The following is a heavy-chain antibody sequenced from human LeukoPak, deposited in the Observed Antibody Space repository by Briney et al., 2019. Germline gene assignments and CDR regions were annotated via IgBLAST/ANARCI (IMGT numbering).Heavy chain of an antibody. CDR2: IRYDGSNK. Sequence: GGSLRLSCAASGFTFSSYGMHWVRQAPGKGLEWVAFIRYDGSNKYYADSVKGRFTISRDNSKNTLYLQMNSLRAEDTAVYYXAKXMGSSSWSSYWGQGTLVTVSS. V-gene: IGHV3-30*02. D-gene: IGHD6-13*01. CDR1: GFTFSSYG. J-gene: IGHJ4*02. CDR3: AKXMGSSSWSSY.